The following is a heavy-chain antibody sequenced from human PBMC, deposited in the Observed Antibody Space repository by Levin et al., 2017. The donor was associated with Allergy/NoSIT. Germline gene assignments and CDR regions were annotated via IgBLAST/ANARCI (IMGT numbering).Heavy chain of an antibody. D-gene: IGHD6-6*01. V-gene: IGHV1-69*06. CDR2: IIPIFGTA. CDR3: ARDGPAWVGIAARSYYYGMDV. CDR1: GGTFSSYA. Sequence: SVKVSCKASGGTFSSYAISWVRQAPGQGLEWMGGIIPIFGTANYAQKFQGRVTITADKSTSTAYMELSSLRSEDTAVYYCARDGPAWVGIAARSYYYGMDVWGQGTTVTVSS. J-gene: IGHJ6*02.